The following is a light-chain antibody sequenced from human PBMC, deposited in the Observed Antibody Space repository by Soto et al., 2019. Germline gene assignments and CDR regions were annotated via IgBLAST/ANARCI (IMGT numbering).Light chain of an antibody. CDR2: AAS. CDR3: QHHSNWLWT. Sequence: DIHMTQSPATLPASVGDRVRITCQASQSISNWLAWYQQKPGKAPKFLIYAASSLQSGVPSRFSGSGSGTDYTLTISSLEPEDFAIYYCQHHSNWLWTFGQGTKVDIK. J-gene: IGKJ1*01. V-gene: IGKV1-5*01. CDR1: QSISNW.